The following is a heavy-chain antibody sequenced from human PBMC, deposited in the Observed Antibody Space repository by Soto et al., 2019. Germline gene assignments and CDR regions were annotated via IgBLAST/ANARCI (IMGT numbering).Heavy chain of an antibody. D-gene: IGHD6-13*01. CDR2: VYNSGST. CDR1: SDSISRFS. CDR3: ARYRREAVAGYTLDY. V-gene: IGHV4-59*01. Sequence: KTSETLSLTCTVSSDSISRFSWSWIRQPPGKGLEWIGYVYNSGSTNYNPSLKSRVTISEDTSRSQFSLKVNSMTAADTAVYYCARYRREAVAGYTLDYWGQGILVTVSS. J-gene: IGHJ4*02.